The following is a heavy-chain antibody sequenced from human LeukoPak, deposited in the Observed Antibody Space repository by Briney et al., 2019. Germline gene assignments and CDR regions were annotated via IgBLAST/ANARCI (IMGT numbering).Heavy chain of an antibody. CDR3: ARGGPYNWNYGWFDP. D-gene: IGHD1-7*01. CDR2: IIPIFGTA. Sequence: ASVKVSCKASGGTFSSYAISWVRQAPGQGLEWMGGIIPIFGTANYAQKFQGRVTITADESTSTAYMELSSLRSEDTAVYYCARGGPYNWNYGWFDPWGQGTLVTVSS. J-gene: IGHJ5*02. CDR1: GGTFSSYA. V-gene: IGHV1-69*13.